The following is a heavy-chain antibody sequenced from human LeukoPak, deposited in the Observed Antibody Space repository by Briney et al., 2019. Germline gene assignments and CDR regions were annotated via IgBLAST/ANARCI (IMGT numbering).Heavy chain of an antibody. CDR3: AKDFNDPYYYDSSGYWGHAFDI. CDR1: GVTFSSYA. Sequence: PGGSLRLSCAASGVTFSSYAMSWVRQAPGKGLEWVSAISGSGGSTYYADSVKGRFTISRDNSKNTLYLQMNSLRAEDTAVYYCAKDFNDPYYYDSSGYWGHAFDIWGQGTMVTVSS. CDR2: ISGSGGST. V-gene: IGHV3-23*01. J-gene: IGHJ3*02. D-gene: IGHD3-22*01.